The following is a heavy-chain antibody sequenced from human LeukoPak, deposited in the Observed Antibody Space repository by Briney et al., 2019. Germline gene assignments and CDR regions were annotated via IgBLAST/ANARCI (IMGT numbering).Heavy chain of an antibody. CDR3: ARDGVEGGGSCYHGLY. CDR1: GGTFRGYA. CDR2: IIPILGIA. Sequence: SVNVSCKASGGTFRGYAIGGLRQAPGQGLEWMGRIIPILGIANYAQKFQGRVTITADKSTSTAYMELSSLRSEDTAVYYCARDGVEGGGSCYHGLYWSQGTLVTVSS. D-gene: IGHD2-15*01. J-gene: IGHJ4*02. V-gene: IGHV1-69*04.